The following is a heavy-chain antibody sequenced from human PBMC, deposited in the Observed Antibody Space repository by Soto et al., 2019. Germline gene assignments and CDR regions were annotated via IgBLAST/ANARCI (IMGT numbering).Heavy chain of an antibody. CDR2: INPATGAA. J-gene: IGHJ3*02. V-gene: IGHV1-2*02. CDR1: GYPVTAYY. CDR3: ARGGGVGVAGSAAFDM. D-gene: IGHD3-3*01. Sequence: QLHLVQSGAVVKKPGASVTVSCSASGYPVTAYYMHWVRQAPGRGLEWMGGINPATGAAKYTQTFRGRVTMARDTSPSTVFMELSGPTSADTAVFYCARGGGVGVAGSAAFDMWGQGTLVTVSS.